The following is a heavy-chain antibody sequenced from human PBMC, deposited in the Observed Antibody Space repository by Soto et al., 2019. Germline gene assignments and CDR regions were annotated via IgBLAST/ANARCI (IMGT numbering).Heavy chain of an antibody. V-gene: IGHV5-51*01. Sequence: PGESLKISCKGSGYTFTDYWIGWVRQITGKGLEWMGIIYPGDSDVRYSPSFQGQVTISADKSINTAYVQWSSLKASDTAMYYCATGSDRGYTYGPDYWGQGTLVTVSS. CDR1: GYTFTDYW. D-gene: IGHD5-18*01. CDR3: ATGSDRGYTYGPDY. J-gene: IGHJ4*02. CDR2: IYPGDSDV.